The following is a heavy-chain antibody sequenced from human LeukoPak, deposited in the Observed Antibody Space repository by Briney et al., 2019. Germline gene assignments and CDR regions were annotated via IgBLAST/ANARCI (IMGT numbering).Heavy chain of an antibody. J-gene: IGHJ4*02. V-gene: IGHV3-30*04. Sequence: GRSLRLSCAASGFTFSSYATHWVRQAPGKGLEWVAVISYDGSNKYYADSVKRRFTISRDNSKNTLYLQMNSLRAEDTAVYYCARAAGGLLWFGELSFDYWGQGTLVTVSS. CDR2: ISYDGSNK. D-gene: IGHD3-10*01. CDR1: GFTFSSYA. CDR3: ARAAGGLLWFGELSFDY.